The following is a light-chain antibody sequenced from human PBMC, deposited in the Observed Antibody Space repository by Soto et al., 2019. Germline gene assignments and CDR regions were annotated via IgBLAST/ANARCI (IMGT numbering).Light chain of an antibody. CDR1: QSLLHSDGNTY. J-gene: IGKJ1*01. CDR2: KVS. V-gene: IGKV2-24*01. Sequence: DIVMTQTPLSSPVTLGQAASISCRSSQSLLHSDGNTYLSWFQQRPGQPPRLLIYKVSDRFSGVPERFSGSGAGTDFTLTISRVEPEDVGIYYCMQATQSHWTFGQGTKVEIK. CDR3: MQATQSHWT.